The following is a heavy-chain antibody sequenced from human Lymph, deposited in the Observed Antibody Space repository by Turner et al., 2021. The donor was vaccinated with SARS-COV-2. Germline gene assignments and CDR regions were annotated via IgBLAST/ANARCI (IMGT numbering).Heavy chain of an antibody. CDR3: AREGAVDATTGFDY. V-gene: IGHV3-33*01. Sequence: QVHLVESGGGVVQPGRSLRLSCAASGFTVSSYGMHWVRRAPVKGVVWVEFIWFDESHKYYAYSVKGRFTISRDNSKYTLYLQMNSLRAEDTAVYYCAREGAVDATTGFDYWGQGTMVTVSS. CDR2: IWFDESHK. J-gene: IGHJ4*02. D-gene: IGHD1-26*01. CDR1: GFTVSSYG.